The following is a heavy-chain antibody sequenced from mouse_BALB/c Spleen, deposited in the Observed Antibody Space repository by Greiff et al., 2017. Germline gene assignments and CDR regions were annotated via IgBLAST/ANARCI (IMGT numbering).Heavy chain of an antibody. CDR3: ARYDGYYNFDY. CDR2: ISSGSSTI. J-gene: IGHJ2*01. CDR1: GFTFSSFG. Sequence: EVMLVESGGGLVQPGGSRKLSCAASGFTFSSFGMHWVRQAPEKGLEWVAYISSGSSTIYYADTVKGRFTISRDNPKNTLFLQMTSLRSEDTAMYYCARYDGYYNFDYWGQGTTLTVSS. V-gene: IGHV5-17*02. D-gene: IGHD2-3*01.